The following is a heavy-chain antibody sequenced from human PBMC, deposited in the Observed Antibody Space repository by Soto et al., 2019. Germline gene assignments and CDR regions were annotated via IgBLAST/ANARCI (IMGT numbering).Heavy chain of an antibody. CDR3: ARRNYYDSGGFYASSDY. CDR2: IYPSDSDT. V-gene: IGHV5-51*01. J-gene: IGHJ4*02. Sequence: EVQLVQSGAEVKKPGESLKISCKGSGYSFPNYWIGWVRQMPGKGLEWMGLIYPSDSDTRYSPSFQGQVTISADKSVSTAYLQWSSLKASDTAMYYCARRNYYDSGGFYASSDYWGQGTLVTVSS. D-gene: IGHD3-22*01. CDR1: GYSFPNYW.